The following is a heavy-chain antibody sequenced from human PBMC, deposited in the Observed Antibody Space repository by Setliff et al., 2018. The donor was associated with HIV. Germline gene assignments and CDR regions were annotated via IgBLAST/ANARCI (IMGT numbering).Heavy chain of an antibody. J-gene: IGHJ3*02. CDR1: GYTLTSYY. CDR3: ARDQGEAAARWDAFDI. CDR2: INPSTGGT. D-gene: IGHD6-13*01. Sequence: ASVKVSCKASGYTLTSYYIHWVRQAPGQGLEWMGVINPSTGGTSFAQKFQGRVTMTTGTPTSTVSMQLISLTSEDTAVYYCARDQGEAAARWDAFDIWGQGTLVTVSS. V-gene: IGHV1-46*01.